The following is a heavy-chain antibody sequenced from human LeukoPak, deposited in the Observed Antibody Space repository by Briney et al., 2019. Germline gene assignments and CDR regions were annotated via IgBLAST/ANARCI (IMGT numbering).Heavy chain of an antibody. J-gene: IGHJ4*02. V-gene: IGHV3-23*01. CDR1: GFTFSSYA. CDR2: ISGSGGST. D-gene: IGHD1-26*01. Sequence: PEGSLRLSCAASGFTFSSYAMSWVRQAPGKGLEWVSAISGSGGSTYYADSVKGRFTISRDNSKNTLYLQMNSLRAEDTAVYYCAKDWLDSGSYYDYWGQGTLVTVSS. CDR3: AKDWLDSGSYYDY.